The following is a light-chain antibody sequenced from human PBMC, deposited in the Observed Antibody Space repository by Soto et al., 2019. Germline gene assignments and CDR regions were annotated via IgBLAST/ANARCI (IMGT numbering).Light chain of an antibody. CDR1: QDVTSG. J-gene: IGKJ3*01. Sequence: DIQMTQSPSAVSASVGDRVTITCRASQDVTSGLAWYQQKPGKAPKLLIRDASSLQSVVPSRFSGSGSGTDFSLSISSLQPEDFATYYCHQANTFPFTFGPGTKV. CDR2: DAS. V-gene: IGKV1-12*01. CDR3: HQANTFPFT.